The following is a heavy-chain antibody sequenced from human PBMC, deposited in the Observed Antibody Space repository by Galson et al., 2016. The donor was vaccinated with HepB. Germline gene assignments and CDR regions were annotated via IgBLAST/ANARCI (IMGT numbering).Heavy chain of an antibody. Sequence: SVKVSCKASGYTLSNYDMSWVRQAPGQGLEWTAWISPESGKTKYGESFKGRVTLTTDTSVSRVDLELRSLRFDDTAVYFCTRVRQSSSWNPNKDDYHNYAMDVWGQGTSITVSS. V-gene: IGHV1-18*01. J-gene: IGHJ6*02. CDR1: GYTLSNYD. CDR3: TRVRQSSSWNPNKDDYHNYAMDV. D-gene: IGHD6-13*01. CDR2: ISPESGKT.